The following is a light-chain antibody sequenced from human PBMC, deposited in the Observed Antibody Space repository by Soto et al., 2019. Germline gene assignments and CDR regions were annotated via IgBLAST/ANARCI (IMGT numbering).Light chain of an antibody. Sequence: QSVLTQPPSASGSPGQSVTIACSGTSSDVGGYDSVSWYQHHPGKVPKLISFDVDKWPSGVPDRFSGFKSGNTASLTVSGLRAEDEADYYCSSYAGSNTFVFGTGTKGTVL. V-gene: IGLV2-8*01. CDR2: DVD. CDR1: SSDVGGYDS. CDR3: SSYAGSNTFV. J-gene: IGLJ1*01.